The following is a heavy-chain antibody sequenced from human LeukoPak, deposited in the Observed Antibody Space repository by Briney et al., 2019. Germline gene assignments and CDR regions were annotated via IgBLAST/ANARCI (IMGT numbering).Heavy chain of an antibody. CDR2: ISGPGGST. D-gene: IGHD2-15*01. CDR3: AKEKDIVVVVAASY. V-gene: IGHV3-23*01. J-gene: IGHJ4*02. Sequence: PGGSLRLSCVASGLTFSSNAMKWVRQAPGKGLEWVSTISGPGGSTYYADSVKGRFTISRDNSKNTLYLQMNSLRAEDTAVYYCAKEKDIVVVVAASYWGQGTLVTVSS. CDR1: GLTFSSNA.